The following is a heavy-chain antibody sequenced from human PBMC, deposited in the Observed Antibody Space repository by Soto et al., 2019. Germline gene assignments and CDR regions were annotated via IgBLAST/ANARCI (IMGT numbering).Heavy chain of an antibody. CDR2: VIYDGSKE. Sequence: QVQLVESGGGAVQPGGSLRLSCVASGFTFATHAMHWVRQAPGKGLEWVAVVIYDGSKEYYAGSVKGRFSISRDNSKNTLYLHMNSLRLEDTAVYYCAKDFEWLAKILDYWGQGTLVTVSS. J-gene: IGHJ4*02. V-gene: IGHV3-30*18. D-gene: IGHD6-19*01. CDR3: AKDFEWLAKILDY. CDR1: GFTFATHA.